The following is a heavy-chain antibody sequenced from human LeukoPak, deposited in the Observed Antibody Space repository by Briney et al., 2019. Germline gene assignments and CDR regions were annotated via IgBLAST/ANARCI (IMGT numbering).Heavy chain of an antibody. D-gene: IGHD2-15*01. CDR3: ARHPSATDIVVVVAGFDY. V-gene: IGHV4-4*07. J-gene: IGHJ4*02. CDR2: IYTSGST. CDR1: GGSISSYY. Sequence: SETLSLTCTVSGGSISSYYWSWIRQPAGKGLEWIGRIYTSGSTNYNPSLKSRVTMSVDTSKNQFSLKLSSVTAADTAVYYCARHPSATDIVVVVAGFDYWGQGTLVTVSS.